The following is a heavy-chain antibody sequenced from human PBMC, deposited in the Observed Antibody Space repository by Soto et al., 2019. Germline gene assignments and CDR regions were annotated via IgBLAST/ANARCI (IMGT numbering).Heavy chain of an antibody. Sequence: SETLSLTCAVYGGSFSGYYWSWIRQPPGKGLEWIGEINHSGSTNYNPSLKSRVTISVDTSKNQFSLKLSSVTAADTAVYYCAGTNWGWYYGMDVWGQGTTVTVSS. CDR3: AGTNWGWYYGMDV. CDR1: GGSFSGYY. CDR2: INHSGST. D-gene: IGHD7-27*01. V-gene: IGHV4-34*01. J-gene: IGHJ6*02.